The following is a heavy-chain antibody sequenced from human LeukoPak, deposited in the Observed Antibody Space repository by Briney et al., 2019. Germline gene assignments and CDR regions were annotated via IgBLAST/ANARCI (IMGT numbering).Heavy chain of an antibody. Sequence: GGSLRLSCAASGITVNNNDMSWVRQAPGGGLEWVSVIYSGGTTYYAESVKGRFTISRDNSKNTLYLQMNSLRAEDTAVYYCARVLRGYDTSAYYYHYFDYWGQGTLVTVSS. J-gene: IGHJ4*02. V-gene: IGHV3-66*01. CDR3: ARVLRGYDTSAYYYHYFDY. CDR1: GITVNNND. D-gene: IGHD3-22*01. CDR2: IYSGGTT.